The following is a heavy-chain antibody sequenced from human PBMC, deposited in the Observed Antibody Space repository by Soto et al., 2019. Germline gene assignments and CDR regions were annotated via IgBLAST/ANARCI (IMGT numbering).Heavy chain of an antibody. CDR2: TYYRSRWYS. V-gene: IGHV6-1*01. Sequence: PSQTLSLTCVGSGDTVSSNSVAWNWLRQSPSRGLEWLGRTYYRSRWYSDYAVSVRSRIDINADTSKNQVSLQLNSVTPEDTAVYYCARSEEDSDYYYYGMDVWGQGTTVTVYS. CDR3: ARSEEDSDYYYYGMDV. D-gene: IGHD2-15*01. J-gene: IGHJ6*02. CDR1: GDTVSSNSVA.